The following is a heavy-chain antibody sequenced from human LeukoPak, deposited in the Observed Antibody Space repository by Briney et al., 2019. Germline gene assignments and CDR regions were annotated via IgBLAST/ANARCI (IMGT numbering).Heavy chain of an antibody. J-gene: IGHJ6*03. CDR3: ARDLIPATLYYYYYYVDV. V-gene: IGHV1-2*02. D-gene: IGHD3-16*01. CDR1: GYTFTGYY. Sequence: ASVKVSCKASGYTFTGYYMHWVRQAPGQGLEWMGWINPNSGGTNYAQKFQGRVTMTRDTSISTAYMELSRLRSDDTAVYYCARDLIPATLYYYYYYVDVWGKGTTVTVSS. CDR2: INPNSGGT.